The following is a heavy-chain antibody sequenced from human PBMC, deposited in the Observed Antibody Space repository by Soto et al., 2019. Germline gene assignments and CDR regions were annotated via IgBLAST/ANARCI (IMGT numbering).Heavy chain of an antibody. Sequence: GSLRLSCAASGSSFSDYYMSWIRQSPGKGLEWLSYITSSSSYTHYADSVKGRFTISRDNAKKSLYLQMNSLRAEDTAVYYCAGGQDNLAVNFDYWGQGT. D-gene: IGHD1-1*01. V-gene: IGHV3-11*03. CDR1: GSSFSDYY. CDR3: AGGQDNLAVNFDY. J-gene: IGHJ4*02. CDR2: ITSSSSYT.